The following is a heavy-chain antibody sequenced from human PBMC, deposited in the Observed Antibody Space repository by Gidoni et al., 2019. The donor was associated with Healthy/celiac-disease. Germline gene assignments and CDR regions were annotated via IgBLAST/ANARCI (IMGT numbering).Heavy chain of an antibody. J-gene: IGHJ4*02. V-gene: IGHV3-21*01. D-gene: IGHD3-16*01. CDR3: ARDPHQSGGIDC. CDR1: GFTFSSYS. Sequence: EVQLVESGGGLVKPGGSLRLSCAASGFTFSSYSMTWVRQAPGKGLEWVSYISSSSSYIYYADSVKGRFTISRDNAKNSLYLQMNSLRAEDTAVYYCARDPHQSGGIDCWGQGTLVTVSS. CDR2: ISSSSSYI.